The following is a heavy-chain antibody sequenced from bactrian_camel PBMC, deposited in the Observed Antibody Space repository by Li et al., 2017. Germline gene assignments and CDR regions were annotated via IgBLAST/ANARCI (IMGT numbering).Heavy chain of an antibody. CDR1: GFAFSSYA. Sequence: VQLVESGGGLVQPGGSLRLSCAASGFAFSSYAMTWVRQAPGKGLEWVSSVSSGSTTYYADSVKGRFTISQDNAKRTVYLRMNNLKPEDSAMYYCVAATRPVGGNCPIFVSYNAWGQGTQVTVS. D-gene: IGHD3*01. CDR3: VAATRPVGGNCPIFVSYNA. CDR2: VSSGSTT. V-gene: IGHV3S35*01. J-gene: IGHJ4*01.